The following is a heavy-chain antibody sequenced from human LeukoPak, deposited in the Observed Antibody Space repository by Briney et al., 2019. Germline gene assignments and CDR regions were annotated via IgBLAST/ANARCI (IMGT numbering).Heavy chain of an antibody. D-gene: IGHD6-6*01. CDR2: INPNSGGT. CDR3: ARLEYSSSSDNFDY. Sequence: RASVKVSCKASGYTFTGYYMHWVRQAPGQGLEWMGWINPNSGGTNYAQKFQGRVTMTRDTSISIAYMELSRLRSDDTAVYYCARLEYSSSSDNFDYWGQGTLVTVSS. V-gene: IGHV1-2*02. J-gene: IGHJ4*02. CDR1: GYTFTGYY.